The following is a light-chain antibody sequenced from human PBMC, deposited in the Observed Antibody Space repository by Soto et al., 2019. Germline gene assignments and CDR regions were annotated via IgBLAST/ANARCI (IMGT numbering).Light chain of an antibody. Sequence: EIVLTQSPATLSLSPGERATLSCRASQSVSSYLAWYQQKPGQAPRLLIYDASNRATGIPARFSGSGSGTDFTLTISSLEPADFAVYYCQQRSNLPSFGGGTKVEIK. V-gene: IGKV3-11*01. CDR2: DAS. CDR3: QQRSNLPS. J-gene: IGKJ4*01. CDR1: QSVSSY.